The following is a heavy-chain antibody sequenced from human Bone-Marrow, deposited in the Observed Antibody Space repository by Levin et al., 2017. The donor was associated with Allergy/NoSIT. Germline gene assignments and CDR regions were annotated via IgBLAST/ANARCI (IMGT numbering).Heavy chain of an antibody. CDR1: GFTFSNYA. D-gene: IGHD6-6*01. CDR3: AKDREYSSSYHYFDY. V-gene: IGHV3-23*01. J-gene: IGHJ4*02. CDR2: ISASGGST. Sequence: GGSLRLSCAASGFTFSNYAMSWVRQAPGKGLEWVSAISASGGSTYYADSVKGRFTVSRDNSKNTLYLQMNSLRAEDTAIYYCAKDREYSSSYHYFDYWGQGTLVTVSS.